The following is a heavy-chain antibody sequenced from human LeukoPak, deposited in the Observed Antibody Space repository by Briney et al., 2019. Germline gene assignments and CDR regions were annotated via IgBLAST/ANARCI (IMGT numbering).Heavy chain of an antibody. CDR2: IYNSGAGI. V-gene: IGHV3-23*01. CDR3: AKDVAPDSGWDLDY. Sequence: SGGSLRLSCAASGFTFSTYTMSWVRQAPGKGLEWVSSIYNSGAGIFYADSVKGRFTISRDNSKSTLYLQMNSLRAEDTAVYYCAKDVAPDSGWDLDYWGQGTLVTVSS. D-gene: IGHD6-19*01. CDR1: GFTFSTYT. J-gene: IGHJ4*02.